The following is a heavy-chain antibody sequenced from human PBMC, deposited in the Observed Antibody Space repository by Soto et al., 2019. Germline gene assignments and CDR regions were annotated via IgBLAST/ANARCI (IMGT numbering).Heavy chain of an antibody. CDR2: ISGSGGST. J-gene: IGHJ4*02. CDR3: AKVSRYQLLIGRVYFDY. D-gene: IGHD2-2*01. V-gene: IGHV3-23*01. Sequence: GGSLRLSCAASGFTFGSYAMSWVRQAPGKGLEWVSAISGSGGSTYYADSVKGRFTTSRDNSKNTLYLQMNTLRAEDTAVYYCAKVSRYQLLIGRVYFDYWGQGTLVTVSS. CDR1: GFTFGSYA.